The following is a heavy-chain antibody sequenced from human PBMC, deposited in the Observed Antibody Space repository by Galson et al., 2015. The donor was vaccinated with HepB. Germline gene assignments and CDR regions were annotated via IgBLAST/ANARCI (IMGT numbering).Heavy chain of an antibody. CDR3: ARDEVRVAVAGPSYYYYGMDV. J-gene: IGHJ6*02. CDR2: IIPIFGTA. Sequence: SVKVSCKASGGTFSSYAISWVRQAPGQGLEWMGGIIPIFGTANYAQKFQGRVTITADESTSTAYMELSSLRSEDTAVYYCARDEVRVAVAGPSYYYYGMDVWGQGTTVTVSS. CDR1: GGTFSSYA. V-gene: IGHV1-69*13. D-gene: IGHD6-19*01.